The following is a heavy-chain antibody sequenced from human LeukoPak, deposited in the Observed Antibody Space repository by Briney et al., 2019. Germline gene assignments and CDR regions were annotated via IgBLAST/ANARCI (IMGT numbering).Heavy chain of an antibody. V-gene: IGHV3-30-3*01. CDR3: ARGGQQLVDY. D-gene: IGHD6-13*01. Sequence: PGRSLRLSCAASGFTFSSYAMHWVRQAPGKGLEWVAVISYDGSNKYYADSVKGRFTISRDNSKNTLYLQMNSLRAEDTAVYYCARGGQQLVDYWGQGTLVTVSS. CDR2: ISYDGSNK. J-gene: IGHJ4*02. CDR1: GFTFSSYA.